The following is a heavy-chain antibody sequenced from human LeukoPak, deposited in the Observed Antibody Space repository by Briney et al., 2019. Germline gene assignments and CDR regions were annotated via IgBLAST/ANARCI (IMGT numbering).Heavy chain of an antibody. Sequence: HSETLSLTCAVYGGSFSGYYWSWIRQPPGKGLEWIGEINHSGSTNYNPSLKSRVTISVDTSKNQFSLKLSSVTAADTAVYYCARGRDHWGQGTLVTVSS. CDR2: INHSGST. CDR1: GGSFSGYY. V-gene: IGHV4-34*01. J-gene: IGHJ4*02. CDR3: ARGRDH.